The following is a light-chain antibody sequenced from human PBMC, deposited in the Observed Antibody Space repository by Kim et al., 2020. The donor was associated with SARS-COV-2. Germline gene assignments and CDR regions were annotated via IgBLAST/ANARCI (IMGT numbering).Light chain of an antibody. CDR3: QSYDSGLRGFV. CDR2: GNR. Sequence: QSVLTQPPSVSGAPGQTVAISCTGSSSNIGADYDVHWYQQFPGKAPKLLIYGNRNRPSGVPDRFSASKSGTSASLAIAGLQADDGADYYCQSYDSGLRGFVFGTGTKVTVL. CDR1: SSNIGADYD. V-gene: IGLV1-40*01. J-gene: IGLJ1*01.